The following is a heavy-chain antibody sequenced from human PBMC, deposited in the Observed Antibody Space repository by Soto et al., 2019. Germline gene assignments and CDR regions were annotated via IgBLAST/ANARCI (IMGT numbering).Heavy chain of an antibody. D-gene: IGHD4-17*01. CDR2: INAGNGNT. J-gene: IGHJ6*02. CDR1: GYTFTSYA. CDR3: ARRVTSDTTVTTSRIYYGMDV. V-gene: IGHV1-3*01. Sequence: ASVKVSCKASGYTFTSYAMHWVRQAPGQRLEWMGWINAGNGNTKYSQKFQGRVTITRDTSASTAYMELSSLRSEDTAVYYCARRVTSDTTVTTSRIYYGMDVWGQGTTVTVSS.